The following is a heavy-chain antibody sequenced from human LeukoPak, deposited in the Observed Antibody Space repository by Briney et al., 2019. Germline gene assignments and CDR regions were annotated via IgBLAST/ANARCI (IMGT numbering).Heavy chain of an antibody. J-gene: IGHJ4*02. CDR1: GYTFTGYY. Sequence: ASVKVSCKASGYTFTGYYMHWVRQAPGQGLEWMGWINPNSGGTNYAQKFQGRVTMTRDTSISTAYMELSRLRSDGTAVYYCAIPYSSGWAYDYWGQGTLVTVSS. D-gene: IGHD6-19*01. CDR3: AIPYSSGWAYDY. CDR2: INPNSGGT. V-gene: IGHV1-2*02.